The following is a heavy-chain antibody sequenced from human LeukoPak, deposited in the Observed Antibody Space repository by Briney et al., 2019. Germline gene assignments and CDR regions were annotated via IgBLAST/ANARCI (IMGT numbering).Heavy chain of an antibody. CDR1: GFTVSSNY. D-gene: IGHD6-13*01. CDR2: VYSGGST. V-gene: IGHV3-53*01. Sequence: GGPLRLSCAASGFTVSSNYMSWVRQAPGKGLEWVSVVYSGGSTYYADSVKGRFTISRDNSKNTLYLQMNSLRAEDTAVYYCARSLAAAGPYYYYYYMDVWGKGTTVTVSS. J-gene: IGHJ6*03. CDR3: ARSLAAAGPYYYYYYMDV.